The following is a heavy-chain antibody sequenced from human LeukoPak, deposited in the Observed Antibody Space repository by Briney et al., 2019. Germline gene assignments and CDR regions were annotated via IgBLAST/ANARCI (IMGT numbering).Heavy chain of an antibody. V-gene: IGHV1-8*03. D-gene: IGHD4-11*01. CDR3: ARGIYSNHLFDY. J-gene: IGHJ4*02. Sequence: WASVKVSCKASGYTFTSYDINWVRQAPGQGLEWMGWMNPNSGNTGYAQKFQGRVTITRNTSISTAYMELSSLRSEDTAVYYCARGIYSNHLFDYWGQGTLVTVSS. CDR1: GYTFTSYD. CDR2: MNPNSGNT.